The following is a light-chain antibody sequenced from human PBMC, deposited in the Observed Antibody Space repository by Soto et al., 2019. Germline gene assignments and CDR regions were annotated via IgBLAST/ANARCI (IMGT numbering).Light chain of an antibody. CDR1: QSVDTF. J-gene: IGKJ1*01. Sequence: EIVLTQSPGTLSLSPGERATLSCRASQSVDTFLAWYQQKPGQAPRLLIYDASNRATGIPARFSGSGSGTDFTLTISRLEPEDFAVYYCQQYGSSPWTFGQGTKVDIK. CDR2: DAS. V-gene: IGKV3-20*01. CDR3: QQYGSSPWT.